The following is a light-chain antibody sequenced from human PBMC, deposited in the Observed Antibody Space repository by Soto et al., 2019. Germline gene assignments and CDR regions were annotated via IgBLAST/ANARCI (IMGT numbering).Light chain of an antibody. J-gene: IGKJ1*01. CDR3: LQDYSYPRT. CDR2: GAS. CDR1: QGIRTD. V-gene: IGKV1-6*01. Sequence: AVQLTQSPSSLSASVGDRVTITCRASQGIRTDLGWYQQSPGKAPKVLIFGASTLQSGVPSGFSGSGSGTDFTLTISSLQPEDVATYYCLQDYSYPRTFGQGTKVDIK.